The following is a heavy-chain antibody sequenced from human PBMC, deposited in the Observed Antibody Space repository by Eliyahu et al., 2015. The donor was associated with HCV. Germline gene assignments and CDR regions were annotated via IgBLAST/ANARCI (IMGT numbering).Heavy chain of an antibody. CDR3: ARGQPRTFDY. J-gene: IGHJ4*02. Sequence: QVQLQQWGAGLLKPSETLSLTCAVYGGSFSGYYWSWIRQPPGKGLEWIGEINHSGSTNYNPSLKSRVTISVDTSKNQFSLKLSSVTAADTAVYYCARGQPRTFDYWGQGTLVTVSS. V-gene: IGHV4-34*01. CDR1: GGSFSGYY. D-gene: IGHD3/OR15-3a*01. CDR2: INHSGST.